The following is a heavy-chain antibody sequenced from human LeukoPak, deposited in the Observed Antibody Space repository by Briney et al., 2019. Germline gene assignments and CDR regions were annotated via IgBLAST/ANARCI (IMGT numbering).Heavy chain of an antibody. CDR3: AKELTTERTPGVDS. D-gene: IGHD4-17*01. CDR2: ISGSGDTT. J-gene: IGHJ4*02. Sequence: GGSLRLSCTVSGFTFSSYSMSWVRQGPVAELEWVSAISGSGDTTFYADSVKGRFTISRDNSKKTLYLQVNSLRAEDTAIYFCAKELTTERTPGVDSWGQGTLVTVST. CDR1: GFTFSSYS. V-gene: IGHV3-23*01.